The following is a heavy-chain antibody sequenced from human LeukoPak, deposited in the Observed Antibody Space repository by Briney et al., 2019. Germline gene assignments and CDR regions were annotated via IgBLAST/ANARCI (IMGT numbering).Heavy chain of an antibody. CDR1: GGSISSYY. J-gene: IGHJ1*01. CDR3: ARATGSAEYFHH. Sequence: PSETLSLTCTVSGGSISSYYWNWIRQPPGKGLEWIGYIYYSGSTYYNPSLKSRVTISVDTSKNQFSLKLSSVTAADTAVYYCARATGSAEYFHHWGQGTLVTVSS. CDR2: IYYSGST. V-gene: IGHV4-59*12. D-gene: IGHD2-15*01.